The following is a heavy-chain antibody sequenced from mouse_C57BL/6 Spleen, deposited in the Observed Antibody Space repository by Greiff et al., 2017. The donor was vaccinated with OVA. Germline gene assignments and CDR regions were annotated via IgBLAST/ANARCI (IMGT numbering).Heavy chain of an antibody. CDR2: IYPGSGNT. CDR3: AIDSSGPGAMDY. D-gene: IGHD3-2*02. V-gene: IGHV1-76*01. Sequence: QVQLQQSGAELVRPGASVKLSCKASGYTFTDYYINWVKQRPGQGLEWIARIYPGSGNTYYNEKFKGKATLTAEKSSSTAYMQLSSLTSEDSAVYFCAIDSSGPGAMDYWGQGTSVTVSS. CDR1: GYTFTDYY. J-gene: IGHJ4*01.